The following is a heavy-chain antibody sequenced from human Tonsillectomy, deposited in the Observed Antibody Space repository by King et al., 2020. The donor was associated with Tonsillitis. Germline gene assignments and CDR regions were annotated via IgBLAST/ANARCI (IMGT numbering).Heavy chain of an antibody. Sequence: VQLVESGGALEKPGGSLRLSCAVSGLTFGNAWMSWVRQAPGKGLEWVGRIKSKADGGTADYAAPVMGRFVISRDDSLNTLYLQMNSLKPEDTAVYYCTTNLYFGDHWGQGTLVTVSS. CDR3: TTNLYFGDH. CDR1: GLTFGNAW. CDR2: IKSKADGGTA. V-gene: IGHV3-15*02. D-gene: IGHD3-9*01. J-gene: IGHJ4*02.